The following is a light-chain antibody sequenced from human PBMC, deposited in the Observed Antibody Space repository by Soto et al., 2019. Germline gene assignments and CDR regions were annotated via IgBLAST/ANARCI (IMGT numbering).Light chain of an antibody. Sequence: EIGVTQSPGTLSLSPGDRATLSCRASQSVRSSFLAWYQQKPGQAPRLLIYPAANRVTGIPDRFSGSGSGTDLTVTISRLEPADLAVYYCNQYGCSPGTFGQGTKVALK. CDR1: QSVRSSF. J-gene: IGKJ1*01. CDR2: PAA. CDR3: NQYGCSPGT. V-gene: IGKV3-20*01.